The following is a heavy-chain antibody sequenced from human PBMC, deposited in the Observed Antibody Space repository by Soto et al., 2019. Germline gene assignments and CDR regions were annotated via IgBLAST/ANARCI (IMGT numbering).Heavy chain of an antibody. J-gene: IGHJ2*01. D-gene: IGHD2-8*01. CDR1: GGSISSYY. CDR2: IYYSGST. V-gene: IGHV4-59*01. CDR3: ARVRVLMVYAIPDWYFDL. Sequence: SETLSLTCTVAGGSISSYYWSWIRKPPGKGLEWIGYIYYSGSTNYNPSLKSRVTISVDTSKNQFSLKLSSVTAADTAVYYCARVRVLMVYAIPDWYFDLWGRGTLVTVSS.